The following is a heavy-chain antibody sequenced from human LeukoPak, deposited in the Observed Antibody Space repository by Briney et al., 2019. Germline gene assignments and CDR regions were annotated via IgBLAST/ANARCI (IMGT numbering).Heavy chain of an antibody. CDR1: GGTFSSYA. CDR3: ARGRGSSTSCYGCYYYYMDV. Sequence: ASVKVSCKASGGTFSSYAISWVRQAPGQGLEWMGGIIPIFGTANYAQKFQGRVTITADESTSTAYMELSSLRSEDTAVYYCARGRGSSTSCYGCYYYYMDVWGKGTTVTVSS. V-gene: IGHV1-69*01. J-gene: IGHJ6*03. D-gene: IGHD2-2*01. CDR2: IIPIFGTA.